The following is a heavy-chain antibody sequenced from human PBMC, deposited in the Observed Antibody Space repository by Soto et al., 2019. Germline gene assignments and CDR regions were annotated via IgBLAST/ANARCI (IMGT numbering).Heavy chain of an antibody. CDR3: ARTKYSISSFDY. CDR2: IYWDDDK. D-gene: IGHD6-6*01. V-gene: IGHV2-5*02. CDR1: GFSLSTDDVG. J-gene: IGHJ4*02. Sequence: QITLKESVPTLVKPTQTLTLTCTFSGFSLSTDDVGVGWIRQPPGKALDWLAVIYWDDDKRYSPSLKSRLTITKDTSTNQVVLTMTNMDSVDTPTYYRARTKYSISSFDYWGQGALVTVSS.